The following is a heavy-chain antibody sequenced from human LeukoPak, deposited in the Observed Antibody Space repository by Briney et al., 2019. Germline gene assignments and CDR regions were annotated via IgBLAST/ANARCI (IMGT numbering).Heavy chain of an antibody. D-gene: IGHD3-3*01. CDR3: TRLPYDFWSGYSTGVDY. CDR1: GFTFSGSA. V-gene: IGHV3-73*01. J-gene: IGHJ4*02. CDR2: IRSKTNSYAT. Sequence: GGSLKLSCAASGFTFSGSAMHWVRQASGKGLEWVGRIRSKTNSYATAYAASMKGRFTISRDDSKNTAYLQMNSLKTEDTAVYYCTRLPYDFWSGYSTGVDYWGQGTLVTVSS.